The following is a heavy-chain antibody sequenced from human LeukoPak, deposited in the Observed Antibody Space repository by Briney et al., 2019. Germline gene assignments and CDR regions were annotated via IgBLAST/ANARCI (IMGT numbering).Heavy chain of an antibody. V-gene: IGHV3-23*01. CDR1: GFTFSSYA. J-gene: IGHJ4*02. CDR2: ITASGGNT. Sequence: GGSLRLSCAASGFTFSSYAMGWVRQAPGKGLEWVSAITASGGNTYYADSVKGRFTISRDNSKNTLYLQVNSLRAEDTAVYFCAKGNGYSYGRYYFDYWGQGTLVTVSS. D-gene: IGHD5-18*01. CDR3: AKGNGYSYGRYYFDY.